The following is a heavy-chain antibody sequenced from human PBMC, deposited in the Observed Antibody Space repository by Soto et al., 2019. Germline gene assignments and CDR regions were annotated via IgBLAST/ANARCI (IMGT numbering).Heavy chain of an antibody. Sequence: QVQLVQSGAELKKPGASVSLSCKASGFSFNTYYVHWVRQSPGEGLQRMGVINPSNGFKRYPQKFQDRVNMPADXXTTKFYLEMGGLKSXDTAVYFCAXXXXXXXCGGDCPLGYYXXXXDVWGQGT. CDR3: AXXXXXXXCGGDCPLGYYXXXXDV. CDR1: GFSFNTYY. D-gene: IGHD2-21*02. V-gene: IGHV1-46*02. J-gene: IGHJ6*02. CDR2: INPSNGFK.